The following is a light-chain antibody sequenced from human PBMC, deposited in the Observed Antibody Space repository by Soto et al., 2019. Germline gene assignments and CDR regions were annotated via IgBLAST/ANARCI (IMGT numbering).Light chain of an antibody. CDR1: SSNIGINY. V-gene: IGLV1-47*01. J-gene: IGLJ3*02. CDR3: AAWDDSLSSPV. Sequence: QSALTQPPSASGTPGQRVTISCSGSSSNIGINYVYWYQQLPGTAPKPLIYRNNQRPSGVPDRFSGSKSGTSASLAISGLRSEDEADYYCAAWDDSLSSPVFGGGTKLTVL. CDR2: RNN.